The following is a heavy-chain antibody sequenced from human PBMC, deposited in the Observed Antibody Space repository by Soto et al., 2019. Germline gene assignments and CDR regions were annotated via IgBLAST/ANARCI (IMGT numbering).Heavy chain of an antibody. CDR2: IKPSGGST. CDR3: ARGYYGENTYFQH. J-gene: IGHJ1*01. D-gene: IGHD4-17*01. Sequence: QVQLVQSGAEVKKHGASVKVSCKASGYTFTSYYMHWVRQAPGQGLEWMAIIKPSGGSTSYAQKYQGRVTMTRDTSTSTVYMELSSLRSEDTAVYYCARGYYGENTYFQHWGQGTLVTVSS. V-gene: IGHV1-46*03. CDR1: GYTFTSYY.